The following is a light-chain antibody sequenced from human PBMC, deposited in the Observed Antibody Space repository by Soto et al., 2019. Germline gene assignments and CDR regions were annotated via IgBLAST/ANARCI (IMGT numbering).Light chain of an antibody. CDR2: QAS. CDR3: QQYNSYSIT. Sequence: IQMTQSPSTLSASVGDRVTITCRARQSISSWLAWYQHKPGEAPKLLISQASILESGVPPRFSGSGSGTEFTLTITSLQPEDFTTYFCQQYNSYSITFGQGTRLEIK. CDR1: QSISSW. V-gene: IGKV1-5*03. J-gene: IGKJ5*01.